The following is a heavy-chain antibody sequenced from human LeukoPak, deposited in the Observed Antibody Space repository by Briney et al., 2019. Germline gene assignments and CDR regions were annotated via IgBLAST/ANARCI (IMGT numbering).Heavy chain of an antibody. D-gene: IGHD2-2*01. CDR1: GGSLSSYY. J-gene: IGHJ4*02. CDR2: IYYSGST. CDR3: AREGRYCSSTSCYGGFDY. Sequence: SETLSLTCTVSGGSLSSYYWSWIRQPPGKGLEWIGYIYYSGSTNYNPSLTSRVTISVDTSKNQFSLKLSSVTAADTAVYYCAREGRYCSSTSCYGGFDYWGQGTLVTVSS. V-gene: IGHV4-59*01.